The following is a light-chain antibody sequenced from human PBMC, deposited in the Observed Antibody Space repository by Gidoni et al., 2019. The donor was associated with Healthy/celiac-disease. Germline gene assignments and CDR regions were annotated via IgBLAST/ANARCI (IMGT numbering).Light chain of an antibody. CDR1: QSISSY. Sequence: DIQMTQSPSSLSASVGDRVTITCRASQSISSYLNWYQQKPGKAPTLLIYAASSLQSGVPSRFSGSGSGTDFTLTISRLQPEDFATYYCQQSYSTPTFGGGTKVEIK. V-gene: IGKV1-39*01. J-gene: IGKJ4*01. CDR2: AAS. CDR3: QQSYSTPT.